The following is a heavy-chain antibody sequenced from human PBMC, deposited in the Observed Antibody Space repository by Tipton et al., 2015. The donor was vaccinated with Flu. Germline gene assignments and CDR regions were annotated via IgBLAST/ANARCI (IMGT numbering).Heavy chain of an antibody. D-gene: IGHD3-3*01. CDR3: AKNFWDGYPYYDY. Sequence: SLRLSCAASGFTFSDYWMTWVRQAPGKGLEWISAISGSGISYYYADSVKGRFTTSRDNSRNTLYLQMDSLRDEDTAIYYCAKNFWDGYPYYDYWGQGALVTVSS. J-gene: IGHJ4*02. CDR2: ISGSGISY. CDR1: GFTFSDYW. V-gene: IGHV3-23*01.